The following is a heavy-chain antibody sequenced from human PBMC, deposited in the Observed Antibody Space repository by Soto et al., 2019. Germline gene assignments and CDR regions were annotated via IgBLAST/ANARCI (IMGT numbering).Heavy chain of an antibody. CDR3: AXLAEYCNGIKCYSNFDF. V-gene: IGHV1-8*01. CDR2: MNPSSGET. Sequence: GASVKVSCKTSGYNFTNFDINWVRQAPGRGLVWMGWMNPSSGETGSAQNFQGRVTMTRDISTRTFFMQLTSLRSEDTAIYYCAXLAEYCNGIKCYSNFDFWGRGTQVTVSS. D-gene: IGHD2-15*01. CDR1: GYNFTNFD. J-gene: IGHJ4*01.